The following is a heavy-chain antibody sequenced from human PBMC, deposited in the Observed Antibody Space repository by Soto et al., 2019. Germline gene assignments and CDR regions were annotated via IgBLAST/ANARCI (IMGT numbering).Heavy chain of an antibody. V-gene: IGHV6-1*01. D-gene: IGHD3-10*01. CDR2: TYYRSKWYN. CDR3: ARERGVLSEAFDI. CDR1: GDSVSSNSAA. Sequence: PSQTLSLTCAISGDSVSSNSAAWNWLRQSPSRGLEWLGRTYYRSKWYNDYVVSVKSRITINPDTSKNQFSLQLNSVTPEDTAVYYCARERGVLSEAFDIWGQRTVVTVSS. J-gene: IGHJ3*02.